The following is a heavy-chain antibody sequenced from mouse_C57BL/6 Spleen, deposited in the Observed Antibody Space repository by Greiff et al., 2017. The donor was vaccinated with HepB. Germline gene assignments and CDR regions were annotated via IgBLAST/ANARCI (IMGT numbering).Heavy chain of an antibody. V-gene: IGHV1-22*01. D-gene: IGHD2-5*01. Sequence: EVQLQQSGPELVKPGASVKMSCKASGYTFTDYNMHWVKQSHGKSLEWIGYINPNNGGTSYNQKFKGKATLTVNKSSSTAYMELRSLTSEDSAVYYCARGTPPYYSKSPYSMDYWGQGTSVTVSS. CDR3: ARGTPPYYSKSPYSMDY. CDR2: INPNNGGT. J-gene: IGHJ4*01. CDR1: GYTFTDYN.